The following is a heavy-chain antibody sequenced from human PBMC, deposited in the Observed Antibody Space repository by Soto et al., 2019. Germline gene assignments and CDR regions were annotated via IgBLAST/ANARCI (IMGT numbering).Heavy chain of an antibody. J-gene: IGHJ3*01. CDR1: GGIFGSHG. V-gene: IGHV1-69*06. Sequence: QVQLIQSEAEVKKPGSSVRVSCTASGGIFGSHGFSWVRQAPGQRLEWVGGFIPIFRTLTYTEKFQARVRTAEVNSTNAVYLDESRLTCKDTGLYYCVRDRRIHYSDPNDEFVASVYEVWGQRTMLSVSS. CDR2: FIPIFRTL. CDR3: VRDRRIHYSDPNDEFVASVYEV. D-gene: IGHD2-8*01.